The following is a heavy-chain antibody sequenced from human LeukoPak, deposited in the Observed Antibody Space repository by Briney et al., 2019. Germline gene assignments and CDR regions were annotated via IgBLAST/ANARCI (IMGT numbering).Heavy chain of an antibody. D-gene: IGHD4-23*01. CDR1: GGSISSYY. CDR3: ARRDRWGDAFDI. Sequence: SETLSLTCTVSGGSISSYYWSWIRQPPGKGLEWIGSIYYSGSTNYNPSLRSRVTISIDTSKNQFSLKLSSVTAADTAVYYCARRDRWGDAFDIWGQGTMVTVSS. J-gene: IGHJ3*02. CDR2: IYYSGST. V-gene: IGHV4-59*08.